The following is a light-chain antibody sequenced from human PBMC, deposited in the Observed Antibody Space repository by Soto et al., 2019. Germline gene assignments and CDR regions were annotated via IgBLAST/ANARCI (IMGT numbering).Light chain of an antibody. Sequence: EIVLTQSPGTLSLSPGLRATLSGRASQNIASRSVAWYQQYPGQAPRLLIYASSTRATGIPDRFSGSGSGTDFTLTISRLEPEDFAVYYCQQYRSSPYTFGQGTKLEIK. J-gene: IGKJ2*01. CDR1: QNIASRS. CDR3: QQYRSSPYT. CDR2: ASS. V-gene: IGKV3-20*01.